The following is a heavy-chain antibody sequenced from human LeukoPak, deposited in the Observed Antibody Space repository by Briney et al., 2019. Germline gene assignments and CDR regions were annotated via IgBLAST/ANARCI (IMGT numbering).Heavy chain of an antibody. CDR3: ARDRNYDFWSGYLRFYYYYGMDV. Sequence: ASVKVSCKASGYTFTSYGISWVRQAPGQGLEWMGWISAYNGNTNYAQKLQGRVTMTTDTSPSTAYMELRSLRSDDTAVYYCARDRNYDFWSGYLRFYYYYGMDVWGQGTTVTVSS. D-gene: IGHD3-3*01. CDR1: GYTFTSYG. CDR2: ISAYNGNT. J-gene: IGHJ6*02. V-gene: IGHV1-18*01.